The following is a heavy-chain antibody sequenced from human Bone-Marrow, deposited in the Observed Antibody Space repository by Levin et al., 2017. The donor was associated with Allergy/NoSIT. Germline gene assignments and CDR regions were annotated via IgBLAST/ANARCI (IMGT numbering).Heavy chain of an antibody. CDR3: ARDGGRGIYYGVDY. J-gene: IGHJ4*02. CDR2: IWYDGSNK. Sequence: GESLKISCVASGLTFRNYGMHWVRQAPGKGLEWVAVIWYDGSNKYYADSVKGRFTISRDNSKNTLYLQMNSLRAEDTAVYYCARDGGRGIYYGVDYWGQGTLVTVSS. V-gene: IGHV3-33*01. D-gene: IGHD1-26*01. CDR1: GLTFRNYG.